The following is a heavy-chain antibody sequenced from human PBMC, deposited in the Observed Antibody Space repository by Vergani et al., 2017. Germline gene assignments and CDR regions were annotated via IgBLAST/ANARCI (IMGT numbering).Heavy chain of an antibody. J-gene: IGHJ5*02. Sequence: VQLEESGGGLVQPGGSLRLSCAASGFTFSSYSMNWVRQAPGKGLEWVSYISSFSSTIYYADSVKGRFTISRDNAKKSLYLQMNSLRAEDTAVYYCTRHWAVVAANNWFDPWGQGTLVTVSS. CDR3: TRHWAVVAANNWFDP. D-gene: IGHD2-15*01. V-gene: IGHV3-48*01. CDR1: GFTFSSYS. CDR2: ISSFSSTI.